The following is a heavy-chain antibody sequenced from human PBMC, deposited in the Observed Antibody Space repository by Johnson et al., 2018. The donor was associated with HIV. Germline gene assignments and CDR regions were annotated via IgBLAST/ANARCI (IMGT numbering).Heavy chain of an antibody. Sequence: QVQLVESGGGVVQPGRSLRLSCAASGFTFSSYGMHWVRQAPGKGLEWVAVISYDGSNKYYADSVKGRFTISRDNSKNTLYLQMNSLRAEDTAVYYCAKAHRGIAVALVAFDIWG. CDR3: AKAHRGIAVALVAFDI. J-gene: IGHJ3*02. CDR1: GFTFSSYG. D-gene: IGHD6-19*01. CDR2: ISYDGSNK. V-gene: IGHV3-30*18.